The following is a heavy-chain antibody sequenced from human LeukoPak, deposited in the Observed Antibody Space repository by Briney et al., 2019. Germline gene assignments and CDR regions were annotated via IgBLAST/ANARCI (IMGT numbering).Heavy chain of an antibody. CDR1: GDSLSSGGYY. Sequence: PSETLSLTCTVSGDSLSSGGYYWSWLRQHPGTGLEWLGYIYYSGSTYCNPSLKSRVTISVDTSKNQFSLKLSSVTAADTAVYYCARGSYGDYFDYWGQGTLVTVSS. J-gene: IGHJ4*02. V-gene: IGHV4-31*03. CDR2: IYYSGST. CDR3: ARGSYGDYFDY. D-gene: IGHD4-17*01.